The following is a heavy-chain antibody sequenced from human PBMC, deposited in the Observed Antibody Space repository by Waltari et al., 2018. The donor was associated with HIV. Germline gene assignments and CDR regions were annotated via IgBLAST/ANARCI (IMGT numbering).Heavy chain of an antibody. D-gene: IGHD2-15*01. Sequence: EVQLVQSGAEVKKPGESLKISCKGSGYNFDKYCIGWVRQMPGKGLEWMGIIYPGDSDTRYSPSFQGQVTFSADKSITTAYLQWSNLKASDTAMYYCARHGVVDGNDSYGMDVWGQGTTVTVSS. J-gene: IGHJ6*02. CDR2: IYPGDSDT. V-gene: IGHV5-51*01. CDR1: GYNFDKYC. CDR3: ARHGVVDGNDSYGMDV.